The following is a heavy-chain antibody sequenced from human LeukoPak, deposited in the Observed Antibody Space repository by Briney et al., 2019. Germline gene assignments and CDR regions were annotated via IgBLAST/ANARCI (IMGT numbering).Heavy chain of an antibody. CDR1: GLTFSSYW. D-gene: IGHD3-22*01. J-gene: IGHJ4*02. CDR3: ARALYDSSGYYDY. V-gene: IGHV3-74*01. Sequence: WGSLRLSCAASGLTFSSYWMHWVRQAPGKGLVWISGISSDGNTINYADSVKGRFTISRDNAKNTLYLQMNSLRAEDTAVYYCARALYDSSGYYDYWGQGTLVTVSS. CDR2: ISSDGNTI.